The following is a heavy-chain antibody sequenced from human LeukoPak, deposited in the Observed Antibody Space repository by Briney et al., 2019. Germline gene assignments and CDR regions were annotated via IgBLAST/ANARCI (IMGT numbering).Heavy chain of an antibody. J-gene: IGHJ4*02. V-gene: IGHV4-39*01. D-gene: IGHD6-13*01. Sequence: KPSETLSLTCTVSGGSISNNSDYWGWIRQPPGKGLEWIGSIYYSATTFYNPSLKSRVTISVDTSKNQFSLRLSSVTAADTAVYYCARLTRTTAAGSIPFDYWGQGTLVTVSS. CDR3: ARLTRTTAAGSIPFDY. CDR1: GGSISNNSDY. CDR2: IYYSATT.